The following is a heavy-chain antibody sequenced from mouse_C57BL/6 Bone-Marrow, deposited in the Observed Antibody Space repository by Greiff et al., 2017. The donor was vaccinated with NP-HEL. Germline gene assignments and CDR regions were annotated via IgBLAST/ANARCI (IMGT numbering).Heavy chain of an antibody. D-gene: IGHD1-1*01. J-gene: IGHJ1*03. CDR2: IDPENGDT. CDR1: GFNIKDDY. Sequence: EVQLQQSGAELVRPGASVKLSCTASGFNIKDDYMHWVKQRPEQGLEWIGWIDPENGDTEYASKFQGKATITADTSSNTAYLQLSSLTSEDTAVYYCTGGYGSSYGYFDVWGTGTTVTVSS. CDR3: TGGYGSSYGYFDV. V-gene: IGHV14-4*01.